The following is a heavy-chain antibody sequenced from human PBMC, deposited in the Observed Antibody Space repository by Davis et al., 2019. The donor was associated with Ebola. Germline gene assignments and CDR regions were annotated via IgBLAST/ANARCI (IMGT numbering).Heavy chain of an antibody. J-gene: IGHJ6*02. CDR2: ISWTSGSI. CDR1: GFTFDDYA. D-gene: IGHD2-2*01. CDR3: AKDITQVRYEGTYYYYGMDV. V-gene: IGHV3-9*01. Sequence: PGGSLRLSCAASGFTFDDYAMHWVRQAPGKGLEWVSGISWTSGSIGYADSVKGRFTISRDNAKNSLYLQMNSLRAEDTALYYCAKDITQVRYEGTYYYYGMDVWGQGTTVTVSS.